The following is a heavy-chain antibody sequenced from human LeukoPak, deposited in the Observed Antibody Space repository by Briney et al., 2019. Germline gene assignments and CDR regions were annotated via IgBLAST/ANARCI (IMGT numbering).Heavy chain of an antibody. J-gene: IGHJ6*02. CDR1: VGSFSSSSYD. Sequence: PSETLSLTCPVSVGSFSSSSYDWGWIRQPPGKGLEWIGSIYYSGSTYYNPSLKSRVTISVDTSKNQFSLKLSSVTAADTAVYYCASDWAHYGSGSSYYYGMDVWGQGTTVTVSS. D-gene: IGHD3-10*01. V-gene: IGHV4-39*07. CDR3: ASDWAHYGSGSSYYYGMDV. CDR2: IYYSGST.